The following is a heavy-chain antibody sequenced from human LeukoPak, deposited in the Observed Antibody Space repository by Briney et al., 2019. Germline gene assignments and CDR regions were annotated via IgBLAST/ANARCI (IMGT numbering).Heavy chain of an antibody. D-gene: IGHD1-14*01. CDR1: GYTLTELS. CDR2: INTNTGNP. V-gene: IGHV7-4-1*02. CDR3: ARRKLAYFDD. Sequence: ASVKVSCKVSGYTLTELSMHWVRQAPGKGLEWMGWINTNTGNPTYAQGFTGRFVFSLDTSDSTAYLQISSLKAEDTAVYYCARRKLAYFDDWGQGTLVTVSS. J-gene: IGHJ4*02.